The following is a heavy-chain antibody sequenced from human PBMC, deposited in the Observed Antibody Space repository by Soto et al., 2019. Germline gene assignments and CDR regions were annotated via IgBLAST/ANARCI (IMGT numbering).Heavy chain of an antibody. V-gene: IGHV3-30-3*01. CDR3: ARDFFKVVAATPTPFDY. Sequence: PGGSLRLSCAPSGFTFSSYAMHWVRQAPGKGLEWVAVISYDGSNKYYADSVKGRFTISRDNSKNTLYLQMNSLRAEDTAVYYCARDFFKVVAATPTPFDYWGQGTLVTVSS. D-gene: IGHD2-15*01. CDR1: GFTFSSYA. J-gene: IGHJ4*02. CDR2: ISYDGSNK.